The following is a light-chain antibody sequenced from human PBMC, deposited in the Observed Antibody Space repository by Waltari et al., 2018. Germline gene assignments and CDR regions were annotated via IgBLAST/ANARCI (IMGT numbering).Light chain of an antibody. Sequence: QAVVTQEPSLTVSPGGTVTLTCDSSTGAVTTDHYPYWFQQKPGQAPRTLICDASIKRSWTPARFSGSLVGGRAALTLSGAQPEDEADYYCLLFYGGARTFGGGTKLTVL. V-gene: IGLV7-46*01. CDR3: LLFYGGART. J-gene: IGLJ2*01. CDR2: DAS. CDR1: TGAVTTDHY.